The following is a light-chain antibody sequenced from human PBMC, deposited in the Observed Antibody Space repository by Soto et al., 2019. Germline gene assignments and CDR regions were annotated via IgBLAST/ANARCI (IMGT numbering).Light chain of an antibody. CDR1: SSNIGRNT. CDR2: SNN. J-gene: IGLJ2*01. CDR3: AALNDSLNGPV. V-gene: IGLV1-44*01. Sequence: QSVLTQPPSASGTPGQRVTISCSGSSSNIGRNTVNWYQQLPGTAPKLLIYSNNLRPSGVPDRFSGSKSGTSASLAISGLQSEDEAEYYCAALNDSLNGPVFGGGTKLTFL.